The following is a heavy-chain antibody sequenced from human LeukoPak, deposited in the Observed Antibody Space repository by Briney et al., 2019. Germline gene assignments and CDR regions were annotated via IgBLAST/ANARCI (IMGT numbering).Heavy chain of an antibody. CDR2: IYYSGST. CDR3: ARQRTVYSSSWYGVDC. V-gene: IGHV4-59*08. CDR1: GGSISSYY. J-gene: IGHJ4*02. Sequence: PSETLSLTCTVSGGSISSYYWSWIRQPPGKGLEWIGYIYYSGSTNYNPSLKSRVTISVDTSKNQFSLKLSSVTAADTAVYYCARQRTVYSSSWYGVDCWGQGTLVTVSS. D-gene: IGHD6-13*01.